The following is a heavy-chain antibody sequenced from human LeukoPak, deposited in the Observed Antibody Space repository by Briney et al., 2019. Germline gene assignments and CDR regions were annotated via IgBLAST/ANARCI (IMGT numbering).Heavy chain of an antibody. CDR2: VHNSGRT. D-gene: IGHD6-13*01. Sequence: PSETLSLTCTVSGGSIDTRSYSWGWVRQPPGRGLECIGSVHNSGRTYYNPSLKSRVGISMDTSKNQFSLNLRSVTAADTAVYYCARRDSSSCFDYWGQGTLVTVSS. CDR3: ARRDSSSCFDY. CDR1: GGSIDTRSYS. V-gene: IGHV4-39*01. J-gene: IGHJ4*02.